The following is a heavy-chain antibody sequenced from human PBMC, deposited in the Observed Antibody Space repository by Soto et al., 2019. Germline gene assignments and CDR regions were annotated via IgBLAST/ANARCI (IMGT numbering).Heavy chain of an antibody. V-gene: IGHV3-74*01. CDR1: GFTFDYYW. D-gene: IGHD3-10*01. Sequence: EVQLVESGGGLVQPGESLRLSCAASGFTFDYYWMHWVRQAPGKGLVWVSRVHSDGTTTTYADSVKGRFTISRDNARNTVSLQMSSLIAEDTAIYYGARGDRGGFDLWGHGTVVTVSS. CDR3: ARGDRGGFDL. CDR2: VHSDGTTT. J-gene: IGHJ3*01.